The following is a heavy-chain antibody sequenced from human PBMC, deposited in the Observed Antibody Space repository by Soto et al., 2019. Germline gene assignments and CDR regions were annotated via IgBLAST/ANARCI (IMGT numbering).Heavy chain of an antibody. J-gene: IGHJ4*02. CDR2: INSDGSST. Sequence: EVQMVESGGGLVQPGGPLRLSCAASGFTFSSYWMHWVRQAPGKGLVWVSRINSDGSSTSYADSVKGRFTISRDNAKNTPYLQMYSLRAEDTAVYYCARGPHGDYAYWGQGTLVTVSS. CDR3: ARGPHGDYAY. D-gene: IGHD4-17*01. CDR1: GFTFSSYW. V-gene: IGHV3-74*01.